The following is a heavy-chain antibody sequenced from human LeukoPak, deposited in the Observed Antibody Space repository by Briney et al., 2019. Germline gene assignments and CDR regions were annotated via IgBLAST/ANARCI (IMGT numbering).Heavy chain of an antibody. CDR2: IYYSGST. CDR1: GGSISSYY. Sequence: TSETLSLTCTVSGGSISSYYWSWIRQPPGKGLEWIGYIYYSGSTNYNPSLKSRVTISVDTSKNQFSLKLSSVTAADTAVYHCARCGVDYGDYRGPTNWFDPWGQGTLVTVSS. V-gene: IGHV4-59*01. D-gene: IGHD4-17*01. J-gene: IGHJ5*02. CDR3: ARCGVDYGDYRGPTNWFDP.